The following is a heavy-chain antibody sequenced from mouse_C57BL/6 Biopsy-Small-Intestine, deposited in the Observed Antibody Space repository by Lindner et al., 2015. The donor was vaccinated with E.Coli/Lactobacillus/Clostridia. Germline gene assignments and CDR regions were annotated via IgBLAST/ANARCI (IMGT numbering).Heavy chain of an antibody. V-gene: IGHV1-81*01. CDR2: IIPIFGTA. CDR1: GGTFSTYA. Sequence: SVKVSCKASGGTFSTYAISWVRQAPGQGLEWMGGIIPIFGTANYAQKFQGRVTITADESTSTAYMELSSLRSEDTAMYYCAKKYLTSGPGWFDPWGQGTLVTVSS. D-gene: IGHD3-1*01. J-gene: IGHJ4*01. CDR3: AKKYLTSGPGWFDP.